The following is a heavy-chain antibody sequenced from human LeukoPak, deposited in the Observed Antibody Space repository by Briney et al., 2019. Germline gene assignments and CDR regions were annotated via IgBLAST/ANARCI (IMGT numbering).Heavy chain of an antibody. CDR2: INPSGGST. CDR1: GYTFTSYY. D-gene: IGHD4-23*01. J-gene: IGHJ4*02. CDR3: ARDLSDLRWTRYYFDY. V-gene: IGHV1-46*01. Sequence: ASVKVSCKASGYTFTSYYMHWVRQAPGQGLEWMGIINPSGGSTSYAQKFQGRVTMTRDMSTSTVYMELSSLRSEDTAVYYCARDLSDLRWTRYYFDYWGQGTLVTVSS.